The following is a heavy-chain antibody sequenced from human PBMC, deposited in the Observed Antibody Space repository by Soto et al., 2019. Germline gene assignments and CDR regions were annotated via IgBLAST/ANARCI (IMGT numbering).Heavy chain of an antibody. V-gene: IGHV1-46*01. Sequence: QVQLVQSGTEVQKPGASVKVSCKASGYTFLNFYIHWVRQAPGQGLEWMGFINPSGGGKTYAHQFQGRLTMTRDTSTNTVYSELSSLRSEDTAIYYCARDKPFLAGYWGQGTLVT. D-gene: IGHD3-3*02. CDR3: ARDKPFLAGY. CDR1: GYTFLNFY. CDR2: INPSGGGK. J-gene: IGHJ4*02.